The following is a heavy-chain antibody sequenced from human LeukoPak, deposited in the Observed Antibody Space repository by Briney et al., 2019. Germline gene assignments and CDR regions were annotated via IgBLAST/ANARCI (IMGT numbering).Heavy chain of an antibody. V-gene: IGHV3-7*01. D-gene: IGHD2-2*01. CDR3: AKDLDVVPAAIDY. CDR2: IKQDGSEK. J-gene: IGHJ4*02. CDR1: GFTFSSYW. Sequence: GGSLRLSCAASGFTFSSYWMSWVRQAPGKGLEWVANIKQDGSEKYYVDSVKGRFTISRDNSKNTLYLQMNSLRAEDTAVYYCAKDLDVVPAAIDYWGQGTLVTVSS.